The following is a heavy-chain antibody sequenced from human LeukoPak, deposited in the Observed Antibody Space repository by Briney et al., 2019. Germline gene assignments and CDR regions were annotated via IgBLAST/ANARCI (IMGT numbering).Heavy chain of an antibody. CDR1: GYTFTSYG. D-gene: IGHD3-10*01. CDR3: ARAPYGSGSYYKFDY. CDR2: ISAYNGNT. J-gene: IGHJ4*02. Sequence: GASVKVSCKASGYTFTSYGISWVRQAPGQGLEWMGWISAYNGNTNYAQKLQGRVTMTTDTSTSTAYMELRSLRSDDTAVYYCARAPYGSGSYYKFDYWGQGTLVTVSS. V-gene: IGHV1-18*01.